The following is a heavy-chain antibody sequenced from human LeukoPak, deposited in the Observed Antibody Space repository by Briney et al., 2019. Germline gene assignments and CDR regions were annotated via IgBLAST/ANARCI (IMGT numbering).Heavy chain of an antibody. V-gene: IGHV3-30-3*01. CDR3: ARAVANGDYLYYYYYGMDV. J-gene: IGHJ6*02. CDR2: ISYDGSNK. CDR1: GFTFSSYA. D-gene: IGHD4-17*01. Sequence: GGSLRLSCAASGFTFSSYAMHWVRQAPGKGLEWVAVISYDGSNKYYADSVKGRFTISRDDSKNTLYLQMNSLRAEDTAVYYCARAVANGDYLYYYYYGMDVWGQGTTVTVSS.